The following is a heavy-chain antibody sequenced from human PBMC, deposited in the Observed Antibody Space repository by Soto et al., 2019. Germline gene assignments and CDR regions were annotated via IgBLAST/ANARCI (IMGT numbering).Heavy chain of an antibody. CDR2: IYYSGST. CDR3: ANLARGYYDSSGYSFDY. J-gene: IGHJ4*02. CDR1: GGSISSGGYY. V-gene: IGHV4-31*03. Sequence: PSETLSLTCTVSGGSISSGGYYWSWIRQHPGKGLEWIGYIYYSGSTYYNPSLKCRVTISVDTSKNQFSLKLSSVTAADTAVYYCANLARGYYDSSGYSFDYWGQGTLVTVS. D-gene: IGHD3-22*01.